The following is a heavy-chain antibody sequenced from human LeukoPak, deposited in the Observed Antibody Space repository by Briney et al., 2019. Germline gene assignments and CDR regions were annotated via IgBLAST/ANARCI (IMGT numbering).Heavy chain of an antibody. J-gene: IGHJ4*02. V-gene: IGHV1-46*01. CDR1: GYTFTSYG. Sequence: ASVKVSCKASGYTFTSYGISWVRQAPGQGLEWMGIINPSGGSTSYAQKFQGRVTMTRDTSTSTVYMELSSLRSEDTAVYYCARDYRYSGSYHKSSFDYWGQGTLVTVSS. CDR3: ARDYRYSGSYHKSSFDY. D-gene: IGHD1-26*01. CDR2: INPSGGST.